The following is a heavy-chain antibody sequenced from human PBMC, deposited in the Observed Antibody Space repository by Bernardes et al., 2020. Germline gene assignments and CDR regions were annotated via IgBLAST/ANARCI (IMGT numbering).Heavy chain of an antibody. CDR1: GYTFTGYY. CDR2: INPNSGVT. V-gene: IGHV1-2*06. CDR3: ATSPLAYFNH. Sequence: ASVKVSCKASGYTFTGYYIHWVRQAPGQGLEWVGRINPNSGVTNYAQKFQGRVAMTRETSISTAYMELSRLRSDDTAVYYCATSPLAYFNHWGQGTLVTVSS. J-gene: IGHJ4*02.